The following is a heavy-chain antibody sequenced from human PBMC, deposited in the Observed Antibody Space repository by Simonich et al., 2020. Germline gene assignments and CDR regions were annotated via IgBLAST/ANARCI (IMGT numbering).Heavy chain of an antibody. V-gene: IGHV4-34*01. CDR1: GGSFSGYY. CDR2: INHSGST. J-gene: IGHJ1*01. CDR3: ARGLRVAAAGTAFQH. Sequence: QVQLQQWGAGLLKPSETLSLTCAVYGGSFSGYYWSWIRQPPGKGREWIGEINHSGSTNYNPSRKSRVTISVDTSKNQFSLKLSSVTAADTAVYYCARGLRVAAAGTAFQHWGQGTLVTVSS. D-gene: IGHD6-13*01.